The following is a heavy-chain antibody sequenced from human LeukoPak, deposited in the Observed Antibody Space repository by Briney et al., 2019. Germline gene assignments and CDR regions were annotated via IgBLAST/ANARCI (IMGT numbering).Heavy chain of an antibody. J-gene: IGHJ6*02. CDR1: GFTFSSYS. CDR2: ISSSSSYI. Sequence: GGSLRLSCAASGFTFSSYSMNWVRQAPGKGLEWVSSISSSSSYIYYADSVKGRFTISRDNAKNSLYLQMNSLRAEDTAVYYCARDPRDYYGMDVWGQGTTVTDSS. CDR3: ARDPRDYYGMDV. V-gene: IGHV3-21*01.